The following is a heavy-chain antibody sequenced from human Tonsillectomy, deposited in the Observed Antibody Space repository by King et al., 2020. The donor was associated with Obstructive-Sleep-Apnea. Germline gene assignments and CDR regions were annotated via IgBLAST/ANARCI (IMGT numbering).Heavy chain of an antibody. CDR2: IGTAGDT. J-gene: IGHJ4*02. CDR1: GFTFSSYD. D-gene: IGHD6-13*01. Sequence: VQLVESGGGLVQPGGSLRLSCAASGFTFSSYDMHWVRQATGKGLEWVSGIGTAGDTYYPGSVKGRFTISIENAKNSLYLQMNSLRAGDTAVYYCARAFLSYSSSWYIGYWGQGTLVTVSS. CDR3: ARAFLSYSSSWYIGY. V-gene: IGHV3-13*01.